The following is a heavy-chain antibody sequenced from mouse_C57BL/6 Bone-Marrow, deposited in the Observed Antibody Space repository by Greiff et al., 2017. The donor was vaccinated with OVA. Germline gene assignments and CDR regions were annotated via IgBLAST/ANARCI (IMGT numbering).Heavy chain of an antibody. CDR1: GYAFSSSW. CDR2: IYPGDGDT. J-gene: IGHJ1*03. Sequence: QVQLQQSGPELVKPGASVKISCKASGYAFSSSWMNWVKQRPGKGLAWIGRIYPGDGDTNYNWKFKGKATLTADKSSSTAYMQLSSLTSEDSAVYFWARTIPYYGSSYWYFDVWGRGTTVTVSA. CDR3: ARTIPYYGSSYWYFDV. D-gene: IGHD1-1*01. V-gene: IGHV1-82*01.